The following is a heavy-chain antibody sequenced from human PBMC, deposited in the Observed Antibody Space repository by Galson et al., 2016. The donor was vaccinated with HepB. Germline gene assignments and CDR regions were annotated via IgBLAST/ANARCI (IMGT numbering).Heavy chain of an antibody. V-gene: IGHV3-23*01. CDR1: GFTFSNYA. J-gene: IGHJ4*02. Sequence: SLRLSCAASGFTFSNYAMSWVRQAPGKGLEWVAIFRSGGDKSYAESVKGRFIISRDNSKNTIYLQMNSLRAEDTAIYYCAGGRARNYWGQGTLVTVSS. CDR2: FRSGGDK. CDR3: AGGRARNY. D-gene: IGHD1-26*01.